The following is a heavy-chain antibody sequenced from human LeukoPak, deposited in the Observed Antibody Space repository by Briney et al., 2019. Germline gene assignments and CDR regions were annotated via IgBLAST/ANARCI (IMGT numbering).Heavy chain of an antibody. CDR2: IIPIFGTA. D-gene: IGHD5-24*01. J-gene: IGHJ4*02. CDR1: GGTFSSYA. CDR3: ARVTRWLHAFDY. Sequence: GASVKVSCKASGGTFSSYAISWVRQAPGQGLEWMGGIIPIFGTANYAQKFQGRVTITADESTSTAYMELSSLRSEDTAVYYCARVTRWLHAFDYWGQGTLVTVSS. V-gene: IGHV1-69*13.